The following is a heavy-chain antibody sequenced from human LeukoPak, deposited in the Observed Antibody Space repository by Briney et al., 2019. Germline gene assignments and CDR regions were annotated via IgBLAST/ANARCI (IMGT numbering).Heavy chain of an antibody. J-gene: IGHJ4*02. CDR1: GFTLSSYS. Sequence: GSLRLSCAASGFTLSSYSMNWVGHPPAEGREWVSSISTSSSYIYDADSVKGRITISRDNARKSLYLQMNSLRAEDTAVYYCARDDIFDYWGQGTLVTVSS. V-gene: IGHV3-21*01. CDR2: ISTSSSYI. CDR3: ARDDIFDY.